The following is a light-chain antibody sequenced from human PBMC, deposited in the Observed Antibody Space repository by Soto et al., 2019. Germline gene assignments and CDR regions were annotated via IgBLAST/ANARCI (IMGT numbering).Light chain of an antibody. CDR3: QHYYYWPPWT. Sequence: EIVMTQSPATLSVSPGERVTLFCRASQSVSSNLAWHQQKPGQAPRLLIHGSSHRATGVPARFSGSGSGTEFTLTINSLQSEDVAVYYCQHYYYWPPWTFGQGTKVDIK. J-gene: IGKJ1*01. CDR2: GSS. V-gene: IGKV3-15*01. CDR1: QSVSSN.